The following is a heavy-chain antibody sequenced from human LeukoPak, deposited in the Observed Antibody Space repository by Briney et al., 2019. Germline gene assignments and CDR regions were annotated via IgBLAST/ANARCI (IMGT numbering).Heavy chain of an antibody. CDR3: AKEAAADPPDY. V-gene: IGHV3-30*18. CDR2: ISYDGSNK. Sequence: GLEWVAVISYDGSNKYYADSVKGRFTISRDNSKNTLYLQMNSLRAEDTAVYYCAKEAAADPPDYWGQGTLVTVSS. D-gene: IGHD6-13*01. J-gene: IGHJ4*02.